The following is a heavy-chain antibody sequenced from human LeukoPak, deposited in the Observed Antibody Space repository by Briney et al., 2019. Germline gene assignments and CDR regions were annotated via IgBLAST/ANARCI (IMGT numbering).Heavy chain of an antibody. J-gene: IGHJ4*02. D-gene: IGHD1-26*01. CDR2: IYYSGST. CDR1: GGSISSSSYY. V-gene: IGHV4-39*01. Sequence: SETLSLTCTVSGGSISSSSYYWGWIRQPPGKGLEWIGSIYYSGSTYYNPSLKSRVTISVDTSKNQFSLKLRSVTAADTAVYYCAKNERELLEDWGQGTLVTVSS. CDR3: AKNERELLED.